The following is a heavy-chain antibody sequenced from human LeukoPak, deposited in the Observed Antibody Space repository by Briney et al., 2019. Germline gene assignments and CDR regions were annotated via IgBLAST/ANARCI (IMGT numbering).Heavy chain of an antibody. D-gene: IGHD3-3*01. CDR3: AKDYYDFWSGLFDY. V-gene: IGHV3-9*03. CDR1: GFTFSNAW. CDR2: ISWNSGSI. J-gene: IGHJ4*02. Sequence: GGSLRLSCVASGFTFSNAWMSWVRQAPGKGLEWVSGISWNSGSIGYADSVKGRFTISRDNAKNSLYLQMNSLRAEDMALYYCAKDYYDFWSGLFDYWGQGTLVTVSS.